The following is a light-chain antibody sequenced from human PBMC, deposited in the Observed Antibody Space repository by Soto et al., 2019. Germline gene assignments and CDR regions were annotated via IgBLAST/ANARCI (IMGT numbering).Light chain of an antibody. CDR2: GAS. CDR3: QQRSNWLT. CDR1: QSVSSSF. J-gene: IGKJ4*01. V-gene: IGKV3D-20*02. Sequence: EIMLAQSPGTLSLSPGESATLSCRASQSVSSSFLAWYQQKAGQAPRLLIYGASRRATGIPDRFSGSGSGTDFTLTISSLEPEDFAVYYCQQRSNWLTFGGGTKVDIK.